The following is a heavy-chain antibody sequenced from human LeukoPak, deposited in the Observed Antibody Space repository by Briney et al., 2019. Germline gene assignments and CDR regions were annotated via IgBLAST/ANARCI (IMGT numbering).Heavy chain of an antibody. D-gene: IGHD4-17*01. V-gene: IGHV5-51*01. Sequence: GESLKISCKGSGYSFTSYWIGWVRQMPGKGLEWMGIIYPGDSDTRYSPSFQGQVTISADKSISTAYPQWSSLKASDTAMYYCARSPPYGDYVDYFDYWGQGTLVTVSS. CDR3: ARSPPYGDYVDYFDY. CDR1: GYSFTSYW. CDR2: IYPGDSDT. J-gene: IGHJ4*02.